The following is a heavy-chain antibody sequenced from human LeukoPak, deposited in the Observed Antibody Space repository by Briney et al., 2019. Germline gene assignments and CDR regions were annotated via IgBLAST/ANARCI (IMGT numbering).Heavy chain of an antibody. CDR3: ARAGTMIVHRMVHNWFDP. CDR1: GYTFTSYG. Sequence: GASVKVSCKASGYTFTSYGISWVRQALGQGLEWMGWISAYNGNTNYAQKLQGRVTMTTDTSTSTAYMELRSLRSDDTAVYYCARAGTMIVHRMVHNWFDPWGQGTLVTVSS. CDR2: ISAYNGNT. V-gene: IGHV1-18*01. D-gene: IGHD3-22*01. J-gene: IGHJ5*02.